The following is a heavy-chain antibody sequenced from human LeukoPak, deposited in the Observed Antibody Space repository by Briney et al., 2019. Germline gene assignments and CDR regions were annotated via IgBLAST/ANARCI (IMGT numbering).Heavy chain of an antibody. Sequence: GGSLRLSCAASGFTVSSNHMSWVRQAPGKGLEWVSVIYSGGSTYYADSVKGRFTISRDNSKNTLYLQMNSLRAEDTAVYYCAKYSGRLLHYFDYWGQGTLVTVSS. CDR2: IYSGGST. CDR3: AKYSGRLLHYFDY. J-gene: IGHJ4*02. CDR1: GFTVSSNH. V-gene: IGHV3-53*01. D-gene: IGHD1-26*01.